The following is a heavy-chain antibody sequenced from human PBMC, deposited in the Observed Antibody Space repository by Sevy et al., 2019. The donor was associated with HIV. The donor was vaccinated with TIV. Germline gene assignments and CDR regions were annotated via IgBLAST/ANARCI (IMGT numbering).Heavy chain of an antibody. CDR1: GGSISSSSYY. CDR2: IYTSGST. D-gene: IGHD3-22*01. CDR3: ARDPYDSSGYYYDY. V-gene: IGHV4-61*02. Sequence: SETLSLTCTVSGGSISSSSYYWGWIRQPAGKGLEWIGRIYTSGSTNYNPSLKSRVTMSVDTSKNQFSLKLSSVTAADTAVYYCARDPYDSSGYYYDYWGQGTLVTVSS. J-gene: IGHJ4*02.